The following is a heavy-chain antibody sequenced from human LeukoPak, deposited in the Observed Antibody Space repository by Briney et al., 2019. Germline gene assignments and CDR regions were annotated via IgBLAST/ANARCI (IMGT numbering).Heavy chain of an antibody. Sequence: GGSLRLSCAASGFTFSNYWVHWVRQAPGKGLVWVSRINPDGSTINYADSVKGRFTISRDNAKNTLYLQMNSLRAEDTAVYYCARTPISGATYWFDPWGQGTLVTVSS. V-gene: IGHV3-74*01. CDR3: ARTPISGATYWFDP. D-gene: IGHD1-26*01. CDR1: GFTFSNYW. J-gene: IGHJ5*02. CDR2: INPDGSTI.